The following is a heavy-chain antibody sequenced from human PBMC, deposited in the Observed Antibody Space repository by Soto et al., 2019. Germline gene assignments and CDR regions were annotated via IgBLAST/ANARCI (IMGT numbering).Heavy chain of an antibody. J-gene: IGHJ4*02. Sequence: PGGSLRLSCAAAGFNFSTYSMNWVRQATGKGLEWVSSISGISNYIYYADSVKGRFTISRDNAKNSLYLQVDSLRAEDTAVYYCARGRYCSSASCYLDSWGQGTLVTVSS. V-gene: IGHV3-21*01. D-gene: IGHD2-2*01. CDR1: GFNFSTYS. CDR3: ARGRYCSSASCYLDS. CDR2: ISGISNYI.